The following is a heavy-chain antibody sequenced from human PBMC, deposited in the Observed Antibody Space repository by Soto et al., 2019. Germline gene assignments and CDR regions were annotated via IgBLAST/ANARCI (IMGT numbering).Heavy chain of an antibody. CDR2: INYSGST. D-gene: IGHD2-8*02. V-gene: IGHV4-31*03. J-gene: IGHJ4*02. Sequence: PSETLSLTCTVSGGSITSGGYCWTWIRQHPVTGLEWMGHINYSGSTSYNPSLKSRVTISVDTSKNQFSLKLTSVTAADTAVYYCARDKITGLFDYWGQGTLVTVSS. CDR3: ARDKITGLFDY. CDR1: GGSITSGGYC.